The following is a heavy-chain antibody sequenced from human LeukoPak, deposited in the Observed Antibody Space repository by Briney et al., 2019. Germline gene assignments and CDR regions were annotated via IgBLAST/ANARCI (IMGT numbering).Heavy chain of an antibody. J-gene: IGHJ6*03. CDR2: ISSNGGST. D-gene: IGHD6-13*01. CDR1: GFTFSTYA. CDR3: ARGPRIAAAGAYYYYYMDV. Sequence: PGGSLRLSCAASGFTFSTYAMHWVRQAPGKGLEYVSAISSNGGSTYYANSVKGRFTISRDNSKNTLYLQMGSLRAEDMAVYYCARGPRIAAAGAYYYYYMDVWGKGTTVTVSS. V-gene: IGHV3-64*01.